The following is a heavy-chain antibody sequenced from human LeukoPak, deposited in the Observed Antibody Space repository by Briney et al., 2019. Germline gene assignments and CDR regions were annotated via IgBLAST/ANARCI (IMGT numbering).Heavy chain of an antibody. CDR3: AILPIVSVPSAKQNLDY. V-gene: IGHV3-48*04. D-gene: IGHD2-15*01. J-gene: IGHJ4*01. Sequence: GGSLRLSCAASEFTFSTYAMNWVRQAPGKGLEWLAYITNSSGNIFYADSVKGRFTISRDNAKNSLYLQMNSLRAEDTAIYYCAILPIVSVPSAKQNLDYWGQGTQVTVSS. CDR1: EFTFSTYA. CDR2: ITNSSGNI.